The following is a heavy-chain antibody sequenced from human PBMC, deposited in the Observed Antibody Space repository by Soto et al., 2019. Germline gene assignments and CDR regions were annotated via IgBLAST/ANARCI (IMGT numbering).Heavy chain of an antibody. J-gene: IGHJ1*01. CDR2: ILYDGSNK. CDR1: GFTFSDYT. Sequence: GGSLRLSCATAGFTFSDYTMHWVRQAPGRGLEWMAFILYDGSNKYYADSVKGRFTISRDNSKNTLYLQMNSLTTEDTAVYYCAISHQMSTTFGAFQYWGQGTLVTVSS. CDR3: AISHQMSTTFGAFQY. D-gene: IGHD1-1*01. V-gene: IGHV3-30-3*01.